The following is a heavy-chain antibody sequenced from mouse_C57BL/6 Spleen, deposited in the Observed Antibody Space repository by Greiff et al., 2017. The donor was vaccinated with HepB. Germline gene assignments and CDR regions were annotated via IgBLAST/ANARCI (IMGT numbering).Heavy chain of an antibody. CDR2: IYPSDSET. Sequence: QVQLQQPGAELVRPGSSVKLSCKASGYTFTSYWMDWVKQRPGQGLEWIGNIYPSDSETHYNQKFKDKATLTVYKSSSTAYMQLSSLTSEDSAVYYCARGHIYAMDYWGQGTSVTVSS. CDR3: ARGHIYAMDY. V-gene: IGHV1-61*01. J-gene: IGHJ4*01. CDR1: GYTFTSYW.